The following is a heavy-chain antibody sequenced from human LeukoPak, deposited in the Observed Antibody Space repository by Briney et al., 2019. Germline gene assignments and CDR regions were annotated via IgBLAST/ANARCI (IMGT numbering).Heavy chain of an antibody. Sequence: GGSLRLSCAASGFTFSSHGMHWVRQAPGKGLEWVAVISYDGSDKFYADSVKGRFTISRDNSKNTLYLQMNSLRAEDTAVYYCAKDGSGVVAASDWGQGTLVTVSS. V-gene: IGHV3-30*18. J-gene: IGHJ4*02. CDR3: AKDGSGVVAASD. CDR1: GFTFSSHG. D-gene: IGHD2-15*01. CDR2: ISYDGSDK.